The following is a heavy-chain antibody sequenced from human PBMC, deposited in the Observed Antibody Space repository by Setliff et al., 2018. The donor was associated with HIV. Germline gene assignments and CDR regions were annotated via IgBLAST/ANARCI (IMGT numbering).Heavy chain of an antibody. CDR2: IYYSGST. CDR1: GGSISSGGYY. D-gene: IGHD2-15*01. Sequence: SETLSLTCTVSGGSISSGGYYWSWIRQHPGKGLEWIGYIYYSGSTYYNPSLKSRVTISVDTSKNQFSLKLSSVTAADTAVYYCARGDTYYHDRSGGSCYSPAYWGQGTLVTVSS. CDR3: ARGDTYYHDRSGGSCYSPAY. V-gene: IGHV4-31*03. J-gene: IGHJ4*02.